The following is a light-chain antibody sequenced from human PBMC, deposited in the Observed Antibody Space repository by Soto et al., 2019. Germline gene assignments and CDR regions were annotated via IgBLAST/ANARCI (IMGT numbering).Light chain of an antibody. J-gene: IGKJ2*01. Sequence: EIVLTQSPGTLSLSPGERATLSCRASHSVSSSYLAWYQHKPGQAPRLLIYGASSRATGITDRFSGSGSGTDFTLTISRLEPEDFAVYYCQQYGSSPHTFGQGTKLEIK. CDR3: QQYGSSPHT. CDR1: HSVSSSY. V-gene: IGKV3-20*01. CDR2: GAS.